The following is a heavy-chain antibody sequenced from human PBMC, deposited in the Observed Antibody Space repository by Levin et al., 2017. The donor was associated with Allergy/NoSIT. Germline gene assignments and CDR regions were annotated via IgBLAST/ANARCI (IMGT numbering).Heavy chain of an antibody. D-gene: IGHD2-15*01. CDR3: ARYCSGDSCDARSGPGVY. CDR1: GDSISSSSYY. CDR2: IYYSGSI. V-gene: IGHV4-39*07. Sequence: SQTLSLTCTVSGDSISSSSYYWGWIRQPPGKGLEWIGSIYYSGSIYYNPSLKSRVTISVDTSKNQFSLKLSSVTAADTAVYYCARYCSGDSCDARSGPGVYWGQGTLVTVSS. J-gene: IGHJ4*02.